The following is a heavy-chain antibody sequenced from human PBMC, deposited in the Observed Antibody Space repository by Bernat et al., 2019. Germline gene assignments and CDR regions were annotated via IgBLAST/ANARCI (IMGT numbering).Heavy chain of an antibody. CDR1: GGSISSSNW. CDR2: IYHSGST. V-gene: IGHV4-4*02. CDR3: ASGSDYCSSTSCHPNWFDP. J-gene: IGHJ5*02. Sequence: QVQLQESGPGLVKPSGTLSLTCAVSGGSISSSNWWSWVRQPPGKGLEWIGEIYHSGSTNYNPSLKSRVTISVDKSKNQFSLKLSSVTAADTAVYYCASGSDYCSSTSCHPNWFDPWGQGTLVTVSS. D-gene: IGHD2-2*01.